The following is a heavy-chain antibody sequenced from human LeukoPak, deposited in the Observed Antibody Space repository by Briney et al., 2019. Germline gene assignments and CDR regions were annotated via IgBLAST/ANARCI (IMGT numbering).Heavy chain of an antibody. V-gene: IGHV3-66*01. CDR2: IYSGGST. D-gene: IGHD6-13*01. CDR3: ARVHSAQYSSRYIDY. J-gene: IGHJ4*02. Sequence: PGGSLRLSFAASGFTVSSNYMSWVRQAPGKGLEWVSVIYSGGSTYYADSVKGRFTISRDNSKNTLYLQMNSLRAEDTAVYYCARVHSAQYSSRYIDYWGQGTLVTASS. CDR1: GFTVSSNY.